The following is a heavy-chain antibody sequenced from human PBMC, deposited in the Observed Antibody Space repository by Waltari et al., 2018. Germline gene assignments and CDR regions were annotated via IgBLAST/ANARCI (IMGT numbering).Heavy chain of an antibody. CDR2: INAGKGNT. CDR3: ARSLVVVVAATPGY. V-gene: IGHV1-3*01. CDR1: GYTFTSYA. Sequence: QVQLVQSGAEVKKPGASVKVSCKASGYTFTSYAMHWVRQAPGQRLEWMGWINAGKGNTKYSQKFQGRVTITRDTAASTAYMELSSLRSEDTAVYYCARSLVVVVAATPGYWGQGTLVTVSS. D-gene: IGHD2-15*01. J-gene: IGHJ4*02.